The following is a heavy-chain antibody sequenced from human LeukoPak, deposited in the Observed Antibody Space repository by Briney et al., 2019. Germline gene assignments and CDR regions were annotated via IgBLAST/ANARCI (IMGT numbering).Heavy chain of an antibody. V-gene: IGHV1-69*01. CDR1: GGTFSSYA. CDR3: ARVLHYDSSGYYYYYYYYMDV. CDR2: IIPIFGTA. J-gene: IGHJ6*03. D-gene: IGHD3-22*01. Sequence: SVKVSCKASGGTFSSYAISWVRQAPGQGLEWMGGIIPIFGTANYAQKFQGRVTITADASTSTAYMELSSLRSEDTAVYYCARVLHYDSSGYYYYYYYYMDVWGKGTTVTVSS.